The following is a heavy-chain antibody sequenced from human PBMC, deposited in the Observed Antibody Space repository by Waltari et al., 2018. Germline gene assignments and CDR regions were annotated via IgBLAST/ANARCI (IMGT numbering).Heavy chain of an antibody. Sequence: QLRLQESGPGLVKPSETLSLTCTVSGGSISSGGYYWGWIRQSPGKGLEWIGSIYYSGSTYYNPTLEGRVTISGDTSKNEFSLKLSSVTAADTAVYYCARHWKRSGYRFDPWGQGTLVTVSS. J-gene: IGHJ5*02. V-gene: IGHV4-39*01. CDR3: ARHWKRSGYRFDP. CDR2: IYYSGST. CDR1: GGSISSGGYY. D-gene: IGHD5-12*01.